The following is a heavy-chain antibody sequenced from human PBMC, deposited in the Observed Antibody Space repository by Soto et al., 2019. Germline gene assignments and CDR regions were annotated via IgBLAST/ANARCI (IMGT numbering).Heavy chain of an antibody. CDR2: ISAYNRKT. D-gene: IGHD6-13*01. V-gene: IGHV1-18*01. CDR3: AGESSSSCHDS. Sequence: QVQLVQSGAEMKKPGASVKVSCKASGYTFTSYGISWVRQAPEQGLEWMGWISAYNRKTDNAQNLQGRVTMTTDTSTSAAYMELRSLRSDDTAVYYCAGESSSSCHDSWGQGTLVTVSS. J-gene: IGHJ4*02. CDR1: GYTFTSYG.